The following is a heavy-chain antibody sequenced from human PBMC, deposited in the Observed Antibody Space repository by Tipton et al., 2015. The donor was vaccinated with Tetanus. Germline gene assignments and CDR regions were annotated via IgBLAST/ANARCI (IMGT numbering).Heavy chain of an antibody. CDR1: GGTFTNYA. J-gene: IGHJ4*02. V-gene: IGHV1-18*01. CDR2: INTDKGST. D-gene: IGHD1-1*01. Sequence: QSGAEVKKPGSSVKVSCKASGGTFTNYALSWVRQAPGQGLEWMGWINTDKGSTNYAQNLQGGVIMTTDTSTLTAYMELRSLRSDDTAVYYCARGGTMDYWGQGTLVTVSA. CDR3: ARGGTMDY.